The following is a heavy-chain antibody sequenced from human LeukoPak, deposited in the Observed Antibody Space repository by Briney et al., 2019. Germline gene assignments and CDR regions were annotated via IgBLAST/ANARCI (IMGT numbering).Heavy chain of an antibody. V-gene: IGHV3-23*01. J-gene: IGHJ5*02. CDR1: GFTFSIYA. D-gene: IGHD2-2*01. CDR2: ISDSGGTT. CDR3: AKLTRGYCSSTDGTDWFDP. Sequence: GGSLRLTCAASGFTFSIYAMSWVRHAPGEGLEWVSAISDSGGTTYYADSVKGRFTISRDNSKNTLYLQMNSLRGEDTAVYYCAKLTRGYCSSTDGTDWFDPWGQGALVTGSS.